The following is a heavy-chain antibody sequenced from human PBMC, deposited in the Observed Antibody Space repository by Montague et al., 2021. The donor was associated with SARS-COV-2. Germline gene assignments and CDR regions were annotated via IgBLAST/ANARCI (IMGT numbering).Heavy chain of an antibody. CDR1: GFIFSNFW. J-gene: IGHJ4*02. V-gene: IGHV3-7*01. D-gene: IGHD2-2*01. CDR2: IKQDGSEK. Sequence: SLRLSCAASGFIFSNFWMSWVRQAPGKGLEWVANIKQDGSEKFYVDSVKGRFTISRDNAKNSLYLQMYSLRAGDTAVYFCARDNIVIVPPAIFYDSWGQGTLVTVSS. CDR3: ARDNIVIVPPAIFYDS.